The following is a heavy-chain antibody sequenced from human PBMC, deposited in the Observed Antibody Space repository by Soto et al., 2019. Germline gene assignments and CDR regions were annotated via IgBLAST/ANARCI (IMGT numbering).Heavy chain of an antibody. Sequence: QVQLQESGPGLVKPSETLSLTCTVSGVSVSNGSYYWSWIRQPPGKGLEWIGYIYYSGSTNYNPSLKSRVTISVDTSKNQFSLKLSSVTAADTAVYYCARAGDPNYDFWSGYTDHYYYYGMDVWGQGTTVTVSS. CDR1: GVSVSNGSYY. D-gene: IGHD3-3*01. CDR3: ARAGDPNYDFWSGYTDHYYYYGMDV. V-gene: IGHV4-61*01. CDR2: IYYSGST. J-gene: IGHJ6*02.